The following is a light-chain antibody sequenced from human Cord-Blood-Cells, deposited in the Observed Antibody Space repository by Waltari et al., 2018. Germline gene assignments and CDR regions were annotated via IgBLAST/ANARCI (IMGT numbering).Light chain of an antibody. J-gene: IGLJ1*01. CDR2: RTT. V-gene: IGLV1-47*01. CDR1: SSNIGSNY. Sequence: QSVLTQPPSASGTPGQRVTISCSGSSSNIGSNYVYWYQQLQGTAPKLLIYRTTQRPSGVPDRFSGSKSGTSASLAISGLRSEDEADYYCAAWDDSLSGNYVFGTGTKVTVL. CDR3: AAWDDSLSGNYV.